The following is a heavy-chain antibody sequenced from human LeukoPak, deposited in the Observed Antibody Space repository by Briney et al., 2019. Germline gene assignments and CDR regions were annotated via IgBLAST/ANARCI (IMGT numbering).Heavy chain of an antibody. J-gene: IGHJ4*02. V-gene: IGHV3-23*01. D-gene: IGHD3-22*01. CDR3: AKGIGYYYDSSGYYEPDY. Sequence: GGSLRLSCAASGFTFSSSAMSWVRQVPGKGLEWVSGISASGGSTYYADSVRGRFTISRDNSKNTLYVQMNSLRDEDTAVYYCAKGIGYYYDSSGYYEPDYWGQGTLVTVSS. CDR1: GFTFSSSA. CDR2: ISASGGST.